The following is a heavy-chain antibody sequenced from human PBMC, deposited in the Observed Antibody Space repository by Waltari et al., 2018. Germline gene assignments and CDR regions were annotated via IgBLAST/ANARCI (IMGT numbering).Heavy chain of an antibody. D-gene: IGHD6-13*01. Sequence: QLQLQESGPGLVKPSETLSLTCTVSGGSISSSSYYWGWIRQPPGKGLEWIGSIYYSGSTYYNPSLKSRVTISVDTSKNQFSLKLSSVTAADTAVYYCARALAPSGNEAFDIWGQGTLVTVSS. CDR3: ARALAPSGNEAFDI. J-gene: IGHJ3*02. V-gene: IGHV4-39*07. CDR1: GGSISSSSYY. CDR2: IYYSGST.